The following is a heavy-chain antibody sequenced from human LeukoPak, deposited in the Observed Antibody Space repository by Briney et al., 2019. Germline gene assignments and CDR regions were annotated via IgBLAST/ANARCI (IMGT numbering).Heavy chain of an antibody. D-gene: IGHD2-15*01. CDR1: VGIFRSYA. CDR2: IIPNFGTA. J-gene: IGHJ4*02. V-gene: IGHV1-69*06. Sequence: SVKVPRKASVGIFRSYAIRWVRQPPAQGREWMGGIIPNFGTANYAQKFQGRVTITGDKSTSTAYMELSSLRSEDTAVYYCASMGIVVVGANQPFDYWGQGTLVTVSS. CDR3: ASMGIVVVGANQPFDY.